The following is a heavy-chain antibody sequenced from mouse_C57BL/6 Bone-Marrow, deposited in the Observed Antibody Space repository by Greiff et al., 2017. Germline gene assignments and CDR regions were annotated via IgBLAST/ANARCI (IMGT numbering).Heavy chain of an antibody. V-gene: IGHV1-69*01. CDR1: GYTFTSYW. D-gene: IGHD1-1*01. J-gene: IGHJ3*01. Sequence: QVQLKQSGAELVMPGASVKLSCKASGYTFTSYWMHWVKQRPGQGLEWIGEIDPSDSYTNYNQKFKGKSTLTVDKSSSTAYMQLSSLTSEDSAVYYCARAGLLHPPWFAYWGQGTLVTVSA. CDR2: IDPSDSYT. CDR3: ARAGLLHPPWFAY.